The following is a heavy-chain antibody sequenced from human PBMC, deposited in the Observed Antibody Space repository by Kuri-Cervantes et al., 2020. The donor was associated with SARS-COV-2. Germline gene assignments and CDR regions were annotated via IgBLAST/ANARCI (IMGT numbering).Heavy chain of an antibody. V-gene: IGHV1-46*01. D-gene: IGHD6-6*01. Sequence: ASVKVSCKASGYTFTSYGISWVRQAPGQGLEWMGIINPSGGSTSYAQKFQGRVTMTEDTSTDTAYMELSSLRSEDTAVYYCATDEGAARHWFDPWGQGTLVTVSS. J-gene: IGHJ5*02. CDR3: ATDEGAARHWFDP. CDR1: GYTFTSYG. CDR2: INPSGGST.